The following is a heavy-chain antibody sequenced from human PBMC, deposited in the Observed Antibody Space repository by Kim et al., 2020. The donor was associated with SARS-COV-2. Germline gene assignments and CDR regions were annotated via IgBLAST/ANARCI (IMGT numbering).Heavy chain of an antibody. Sequence: SETLSLTCTVSGGSISSSSYYWGWIRQPPGKGLEWIGSINYSGSTYYNPSLKSRVTISVDTSKNQFSLKLSSVTAADTAVYYCAQTLAAAAYNWFDPWG. CDR3: AQTLAAAAYNWFDP. CDR1: GGSISSSSYY. V-gene: IGHV4-39*01. CDR2: INYSGST. J-gene: IGHJ5*02. D-gene: IGHD6-13*01.